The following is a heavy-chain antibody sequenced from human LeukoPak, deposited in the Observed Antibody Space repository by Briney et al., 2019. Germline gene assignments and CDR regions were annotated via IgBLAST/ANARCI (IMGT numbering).Heavy chain of an antibody. CDR3: ARSRSRWELANYDY. Sequence: ASVKISCKASGYTFTGYCMHWVRQAPGQGLEWMGWINPKSGGTNYAQKFQGRVTMTTDTSTSTAYMELRSLRSDDTAVYYCARSRSRWELANYDYWGQGTLVTVSS. CDR2: INPKSGGT. J-gene: IGHJ4*02. V-gene: IGHV1-2*02. CDR1: GYTFTGYC. D-gene: IGHD1-26*01.